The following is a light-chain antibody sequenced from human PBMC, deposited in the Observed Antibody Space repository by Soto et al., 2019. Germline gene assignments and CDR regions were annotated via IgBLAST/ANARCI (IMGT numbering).Light chain of an antibody. CDR3: QHSYNTPRT. V-gene: IGKV1-39*01. CDR2: GAS. Sequence: IEMTQSPASLSATVGDRVTVTCRASQTISNFLNWYQQTPGKAPKLLIYGASNLQSGVPSRFSGSGSGTDFTLTISSLQPEDFATYFCQHSYNTPRTFGQGTKVDIK. J-gene: IGKJ1*01. CDR1: QTISNF.